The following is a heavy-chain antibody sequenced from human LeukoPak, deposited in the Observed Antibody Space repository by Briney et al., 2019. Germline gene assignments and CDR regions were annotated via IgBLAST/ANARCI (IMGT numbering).Heavy chain of an antibody. CDR3: ARQEARNYYYEGLDY. CDR2: ISYDGRRK. CDR1: GFTFSSYE. Sequence: GGSLRLSCAASGFTFSSYEMNWVRQAPGKGLEWVALISYDGRRKDYADSVKGRFTIDRDNSKNTVYLQMNSLRPDDTAIYFCARQEARNYYYEGLDYWGQGNLVTVSS. V-gene: IGHV3-30*04. J-gene: IGHJ4*02. D-gene: IGHD3-22*01.